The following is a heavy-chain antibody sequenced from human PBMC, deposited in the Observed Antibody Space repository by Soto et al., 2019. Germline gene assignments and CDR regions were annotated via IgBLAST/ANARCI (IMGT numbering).Heavy chain of an antibody. D-gene: IGHD2-15*01. CDR3: AKEGWANWFDP. CDR1: GFTFDDYA. J-gene: IGHJ5*02. CDR2: ISWNSGSI. V-gene: IGHV3-9*01. Sequence: EVQLVESGGGLVQPGRSLRLSCAASGFTFDDYAMHWVRQAPGKGLEWVSGISWNSGSIGYADSVKGRFTISRDNAKNSLYLQMNSLRAEDTALYYCAKEGWANWFDPWCQGTLVTVSS.